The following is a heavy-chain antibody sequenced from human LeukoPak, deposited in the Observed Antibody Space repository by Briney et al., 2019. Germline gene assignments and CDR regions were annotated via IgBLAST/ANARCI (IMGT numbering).Heavy chain of an antibody. D-gene: IGHD3-22*01. V-gene: IGHV3-21*04. J-gene: IGHJ4*02. Sequence: GGSLRLSCAASGFTFSNYNMNWVRQAPGKVLEWVSSITYSSTYIYYADSVKGRFTISRDNAKNSVYLEMNSLRAEDTALYYCARGLDLGYSDSYGYSYYFDYWGQGTLVTVSS. CDR2: ITYSSTYI. CDR1: GFTFSNYN. CDR3: ARGLDLGYSDSYGYSYYFDY.